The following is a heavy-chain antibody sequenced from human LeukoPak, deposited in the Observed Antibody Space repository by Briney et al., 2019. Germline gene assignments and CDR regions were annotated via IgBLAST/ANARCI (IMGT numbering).Heavy chain of an antibody. J-gene: IGHJ6*02. Sequence: SQTLSLTCAISGDSVSSNSAAWNWIRQSPSRGLEWLGRTYYRFKWYNDYAVSVKSRITINPDTSKNQFSLQLNSVTPEDTAVYYCARARVATDAFNYYYYGVDVWGQGTTVTVSS. V-gene: IGHV6-1*01. CDR2: TYYRFKWYN. CDR3: ARARVATDAFNYYYYGVDV. D-gene: IGHD5-12*01. CDR1: GDSVSSNSAA.